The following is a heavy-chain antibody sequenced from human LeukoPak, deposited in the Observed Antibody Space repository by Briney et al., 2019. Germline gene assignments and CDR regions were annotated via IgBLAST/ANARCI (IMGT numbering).Heavy chain of an antibody. D-gene: IGHD1-26*01. CDR2: INPNSGGT. V-gene: IGHV1-2*02. CDR1: GYTFTGYY. Sequence: ASVKVSCKASGYTFTGYYMHWVRQAPGQGLEWMGWINPNSGGTNYAQKFQGRVTMTRDTSISTAYMELSRLRSDDTAAYYCARDTGGSSINPDYWGQGTLVTVSS. J-gene: IGHJ4*02. CDR3: ARDTGGSSINPDY.